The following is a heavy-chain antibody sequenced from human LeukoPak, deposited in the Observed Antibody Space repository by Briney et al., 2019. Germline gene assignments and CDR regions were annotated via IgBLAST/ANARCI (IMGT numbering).Heavy chain of an antibody. J-gene: IGHJ4*01. CDR2: IKADGTGK. CDR1: GFTFSSSW. Sequence: GGSLRLSCVASGFTFSSSWMTWVRQAPGMGLERVANIKADGTGKYYVDSVRGRFSISSDNAKNSLYLELNSLRAEDTGVYFCARDRGWQQFDYWGQGTLVTVSS. CDR3: ARDRGWQQFDY. V-gene: IGHV3-7*01. D-gene: IGHD5-24*01.